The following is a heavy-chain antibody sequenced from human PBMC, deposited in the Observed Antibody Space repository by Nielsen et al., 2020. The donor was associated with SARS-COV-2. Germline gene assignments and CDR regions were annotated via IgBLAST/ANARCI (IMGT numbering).Heavy chain of an antibody. CDR1: GFTFSSYG. D-gene: IGHD6-19*01. V-gene: IGHV3-33*01. Sequence: GESLKISCAASGFTFSSYGMHWVRQAPGKGLEWVAVIWYDGSNKYYADSVKGRFTISRDNSKNTLYLQMNSLRAEDTAVYYCAREGLVLIDYWGQGTLVTVSS. CDR3: AREGLVLIDY. J-gene: IGHJ4*02. CDR2: IWYDGSNK.